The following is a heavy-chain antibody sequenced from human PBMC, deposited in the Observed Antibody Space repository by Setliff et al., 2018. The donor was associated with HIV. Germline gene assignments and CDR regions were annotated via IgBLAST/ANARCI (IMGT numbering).Heavy chain of an antibody. CDR1: GFTFSTYG. Sequence: GSLRLSCAASGFTFSTYGMHWVRQAPGKGLEWVTFIRNDASNTYYADSVKGRFTIYRDRSKNTLYLQMDSLRTEDTAVYSCARTNGWYLIDYWGQGTLVTVSS. CDR3: ARTNGWYLIDY. J-gene: IGHJ4*02. V-gene: IGHV3-30*02. D-gene: IGHD6-19*01. CDR2: IRNDASNT.